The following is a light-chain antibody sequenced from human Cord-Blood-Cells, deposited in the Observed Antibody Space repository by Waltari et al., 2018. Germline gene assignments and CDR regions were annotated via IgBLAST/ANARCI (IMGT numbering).Light chain of an antibody. CDR2: PDS. CDR3: QAWDSSTVV. CDR1: KLGDKY. Sequence: SYELTQPPSVSVSPGQTASITCSGAKLGDKYACWYQQKPGQSPLLVIYPDSKRPSGIPERFSGSNSGNTATLTISGTQAMDEADYYCQAWDSSTVVFGGGTKLTVL. V-gene: IGLV3-1*01. J-gene: IGLJ2*01.